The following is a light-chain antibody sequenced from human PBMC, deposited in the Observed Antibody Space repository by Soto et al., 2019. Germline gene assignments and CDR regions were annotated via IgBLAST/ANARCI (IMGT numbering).Light chain of an antibody. CDR1: SSDVGGYNY. V-gene: IGLV2-14*01. Sequence: QSALTQPASVSGSPGQSITIYCTGTSSDVGGYNYVSWHQQHPGKAPKLMVYDVSNRPSGVSNRFSGSKSGNTASLTISGLQAEDEADYYCSSYTSSSTLGYVFGTGTKVTVL. CDR3: SSYTSSSTLGYV. CDR2: DVS. J-gene: IGLJ1*01.